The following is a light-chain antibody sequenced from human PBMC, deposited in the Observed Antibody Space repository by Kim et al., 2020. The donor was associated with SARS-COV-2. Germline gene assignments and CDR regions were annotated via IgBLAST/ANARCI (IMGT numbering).Light chain of an antibody. CDR2: YDS. CDR3: QVWDSSSDHWV. CDR1: NIGSKS. V-gene: IGLV3-21*04. Sequence: SYELTQPPSVSVAPVKTARITCGGNNIGSKSVHWYQQKPGQAPVLVIYYDSDRPSGIPERFSGSNSGNTATLTISRVEAGDEADYYCQVWDSSSDHWVFGGGTQLTVL. J-gene: IGLJ3*02.